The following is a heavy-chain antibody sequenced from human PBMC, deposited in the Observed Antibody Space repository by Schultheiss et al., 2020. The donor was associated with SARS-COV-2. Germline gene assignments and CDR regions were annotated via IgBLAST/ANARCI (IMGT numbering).Heavy chain of an antibody. CDR1: GFTFSSYS. CDR3: ARKWEQDAFDI. CDR2: ISSSSSTI. V-gene: IGHV3-48*01. D-gene: IGHD1-26*01. J-gene: IGHJ3*02. Sequence: GGSLRLSCAASGFTFSSYSMNWVRQAPGKGLEWVSYISSSSSTIYYADSVKGRFTISRDNAKNSLYLQMNSLRAEDTAVYYCARKWEQDAFDIWGQGTMVTGSS.